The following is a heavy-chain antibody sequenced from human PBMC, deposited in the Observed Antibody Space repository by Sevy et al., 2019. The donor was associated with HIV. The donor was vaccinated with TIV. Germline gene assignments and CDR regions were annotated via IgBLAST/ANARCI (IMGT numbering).Heavy chain of an antibody. J-gene: IGHJ6*02. CDR3: ARRITMVRGGMDV. V-gene: IGHV3-20*04. D-gene: IGHD3-10*01. Sequence: GESLKISCAASGFTFDDYGMSWVRPAPGKGLEWVSGINWNGGSTGYADSVKGRFTISRDNAKNSLYLQMNSLRAEDTALYYCARRITMVRGGMDVWGQGTTVTVSS. CDR2: INWNGGST. CDR1: GFTFDDYG.